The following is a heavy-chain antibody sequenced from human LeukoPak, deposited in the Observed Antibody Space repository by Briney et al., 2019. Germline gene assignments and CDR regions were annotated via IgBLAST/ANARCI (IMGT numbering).Heavy chain of an antibody. CDR2: INPNSGDT. CDR1: GYTFTGYY. J-gene: IGHJ5*02. Sequence: GASVKVSCKASGYTFTGYYMHWVRQAPGQGLEWMGWINPNSGDTNSAQKFQGRVTMTRDTSISTAYMELSRLRSEDTAIYYCARAYYYGSEVVDPWGQGTLVTVSS. CDR3: ARAYYYGSEVVDP. V-gene: IGHV1-2*02. D-gene: IGHD3-10*01.